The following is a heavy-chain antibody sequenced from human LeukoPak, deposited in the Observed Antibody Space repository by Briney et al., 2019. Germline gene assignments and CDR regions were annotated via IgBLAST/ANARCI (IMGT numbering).Heavy chain of an antibody. CDR1: GFTFSSYA. D-gene: IGHD3-3*01. CDR2: ISSGGAST. CDR3: AKQGKITIFGVVSGIDY. J-gene: IGHJ4*02. V-gene: IGHV3-23*01. Sequence: PGGSLRFSCAASGFTFSSYARGWVPKAPGKGLEWVSAISSGGASTYEAGSVKGRITISRDNSKNTLYLQMNSPRAEDTAVYYRAKQGKITIFGVVSGIDYWGKGTLVTVSS.